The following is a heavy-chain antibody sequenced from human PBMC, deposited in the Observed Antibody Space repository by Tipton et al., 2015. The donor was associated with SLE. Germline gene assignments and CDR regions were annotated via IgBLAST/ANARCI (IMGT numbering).Heavy chain of an antibody. V-gene: IGHV4-30-4*08. J-gene: IGHJ3*02. CDR2: IYYSGST. Sequence: TLSLTCTVSGGSISSGGYYWTWIRQHPGKGLEWIGYIYYSGSTYYNPSLKSRVTISIDTSKNQFSLKLSSVTAADTAVYYCARARWYSSGSAMGDAFDIWGQGTMVTVSS. CDR1: GGSISSGGYY. D-gene: IGHD6-19*01. CDR3: ARARWYSSGSAMGDAFDI.